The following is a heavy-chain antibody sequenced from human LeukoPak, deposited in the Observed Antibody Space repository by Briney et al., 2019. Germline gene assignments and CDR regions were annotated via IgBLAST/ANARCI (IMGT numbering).Heavy chain of an antibody. CDR1: GYTFSGYY. J-gene: IGHJ4*02. CDR3: ASATSITKGSGWSLSYYFDY. D-gene: IGHD6-19*01. CDR2: INPNSGGT. V-gene: IGHV1-2*02. Sequence: GASVKVSCKASGYTFSGYYMNWVRQAPGQGLEWMGWINPNSGGTNSAVKFQGRVTMTRDTSISTAYMELSRLRSDDTAVYYCASATSITKGSGWSLSYYFDYWGQGTLVTVSS.